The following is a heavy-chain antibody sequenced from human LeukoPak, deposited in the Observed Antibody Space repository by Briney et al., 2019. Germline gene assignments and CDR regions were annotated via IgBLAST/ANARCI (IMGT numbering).Heavy chain of an antibody. CDR3: ARALGRIVGATSRAFDI. CDR2: INPNSGGT. V-gene: IGHV1-2*02. CDR1: GCAFTGYY. Sequence: ASVKVSCKASGCAFTGYYMHWVRQAPGQGLECMGWINPNSGGTNYAQKFQGRVTMTRDTSISTAYMELSRLRSDDTAVYYCARALGRIVGATSRAFDIWGQGTMVTVSS. D-gene: IGHD1-26*01. J-gene: IGHJ3*02.